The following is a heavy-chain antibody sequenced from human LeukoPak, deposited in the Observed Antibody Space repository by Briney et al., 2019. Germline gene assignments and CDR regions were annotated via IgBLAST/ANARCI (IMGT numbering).Heavy chain of an antibody. V-gene: IGHV3-7*03. CDR1: GGTFSNYA. J-gene: IGHJ4*02. CDR3: ARDFVALPDY. D-gene: IGHD2-15*01. CDR2: IKQDGSEK. Sequence: SCKASGGTFSNYAISWVRQAPGKGLEWVANIKQDGSEKYYVDSVKGRFTISRDNAKNSLYLQMNSLRAEDTAVYYCARDFVALPDYWGQGTLVTVSS.